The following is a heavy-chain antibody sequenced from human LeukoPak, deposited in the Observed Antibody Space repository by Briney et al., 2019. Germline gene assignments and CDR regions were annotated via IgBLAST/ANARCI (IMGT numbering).Heavy chain of an antibody. CDR1: GFTSSNYA. CDR3: VKDKYPVVVAATLDY. Sequence: GSLRLSCSASGFTSSNYAMHWVRQAPGKGLEYVSAISSNGGSTYYADSVKGRFIISRDNSKNTLYLQMSSLRAEDTAVYYCVKDKYPVVVAATLDYWGQGTLVTVSS. D-gene: IGHD2-15*01. J-gene: IGHJ4*02. CDR2: ISSNGGST. V-gene: IGHV3-64D*09.